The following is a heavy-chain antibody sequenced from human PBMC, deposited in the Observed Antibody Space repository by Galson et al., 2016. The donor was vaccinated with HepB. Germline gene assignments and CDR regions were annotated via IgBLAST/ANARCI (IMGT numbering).Heavy chain of an antibody. CDR1: GYGFTSFW. D-gene: IGHD6-13*01. J-gene: IGHJ4*02. V-gene: IGHV5-51*01. CDR2: IYPGDSDT. Sequence: QSGAEVKKSGESLKISCKASGYGFTSFWIGWVRQMPGKGLEWMGIIYPGDSDTRYSPSFQGQVTISADKSSNTAFLQWSNLKASDTAMYYCARRGAAGLDWGQGTLVTVSS. CDR3: ARRGAAGLD.